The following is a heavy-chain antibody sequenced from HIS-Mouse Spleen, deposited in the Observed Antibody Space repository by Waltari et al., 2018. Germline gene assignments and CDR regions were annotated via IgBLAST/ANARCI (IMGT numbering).Heavy chain of an antibody. CDR2: ISSSSRYI. J-gene: IGHJ5*02. CDR1: GFPFSSYS. CDR3: ARDLLGLTNYDFWSAIPGFDP. Sequence: EVQLVESGGGLVKPGGSLRLSCAASGFPFSSYSMNWVRQAPGKGLEWFSSISSSSRYIYYADSVKGRFTISRDNANNSLYLQMNSLRAEDTAVYYCARDLLGLTNYDFWSAIPGFDPWGQGTLVTVSS. V-gene: IGHV3-21*01. D-gene: IGHD3-3*01.